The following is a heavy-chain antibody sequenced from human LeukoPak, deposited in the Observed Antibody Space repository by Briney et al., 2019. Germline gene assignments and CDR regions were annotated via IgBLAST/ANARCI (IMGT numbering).Heavy chain of an antibody. V-gene: IGHV1-2*02. D-gene: IGHD3-22*01. Sequence: GASVKVSCKASGYTFTGYYIHWVRQAPGQGLEWMGSINPNNGGTKYAQNFQGRVTMTRDTSITTAYMGLSSLRSDDTAVYYCARESYEYDSSGYYSPFDSWGQGTLVTVSS. CDR1: GYTFTGYY. CDR2: INPNNGGT. J-gene: IGHJ4*02. CDR3: ARESYEYDSSGYYSPFDS.